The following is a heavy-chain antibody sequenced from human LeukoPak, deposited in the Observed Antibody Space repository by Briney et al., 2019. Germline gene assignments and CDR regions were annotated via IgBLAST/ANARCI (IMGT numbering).Heavy chain of an antibody. J-gene: IGHJ4*02. V-gene: IGHV3-53*01. CDR2: IYSGGST. CDR3: AKRSSGNYYYFDY. Sequence: GGSLRLSCAASGFTVSSNYMSWVRQAPGKGLEWVSVIYSGGSTYYADSVKGRFTISRDNSKNTLYLQMNSLRAEDTAVYYCAKRSSGNYYYFDYWGQGTLVTVSS. CDR1: GFTVSSNY. D-gene: IGHD3-10*01.